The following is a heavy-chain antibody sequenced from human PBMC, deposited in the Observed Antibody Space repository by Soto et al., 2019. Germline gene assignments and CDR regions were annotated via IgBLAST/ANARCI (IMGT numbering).Heavy chain of an antibody. CDR1: GGSISSSSYY. D-gene: IGHD6-19*01. J-gene: IGHJ5*02. CDR3: ARSGYSSGWYEYRGWFDP. V-gene: IGHV4-39*01. CDR2: IYYSGST. Sequence: SETLSLTCTVSGGSISSSSYYWGRIRQPPRKGLEWIGSIYYSGSTYYNPSLKSRVTISVDTSKNQFSLKLSSVTAADTAVYYCARSGYSSGWYEYRGWFDPWGQGTLVTVSS.